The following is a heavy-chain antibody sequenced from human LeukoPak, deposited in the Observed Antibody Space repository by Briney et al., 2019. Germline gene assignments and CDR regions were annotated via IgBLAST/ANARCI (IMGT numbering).Heavy chain of an antibody. J-gene: IGHJ4*02. V-gene: IGHV3-30*02. CDR2: VQSDGSDK. CDR1: GFTFSSSA. CDR3: AKASMAGIDY. Sequence: GGSLRLSCAASGFTFSSSAMHWVRQAPGKGLEWVACVQSDGSDKYNADSVKGQFTISRDNSKNKISLQMHRMRADDTDLFYCAKASMAGIDYWSQRSLAT. D-gene: IGHD2/OR15-2a*01.